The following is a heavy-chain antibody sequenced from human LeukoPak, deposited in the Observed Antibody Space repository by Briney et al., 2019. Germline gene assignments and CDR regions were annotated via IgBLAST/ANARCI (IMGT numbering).Heavy chain of an antibody. V-gene: IGHV1-69*06. CDR2: IIPIFGTA. CDR1: GGTFSSYA. D-gene: IGHD6-19*01. J-gene: IGHJ4*02. CDR3: ARDGRGAVAGTGFDY. Sequence: SVKVPCKASGGTFSSYAISWVRQAPGQGLEWMGGIIPIFGTANYAQKFQGRVTITADKSTSTAYMELSSLRSEDTAVYYCARDGRGAVAGTGFDYWGQGTLVTVSS.